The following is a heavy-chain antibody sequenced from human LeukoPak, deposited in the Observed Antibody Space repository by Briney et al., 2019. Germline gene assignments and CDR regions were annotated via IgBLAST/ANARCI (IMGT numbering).Heavy chain of an antibody. Sequence: PSETLSLTCTVSGGSISSYYWSWIRQPPGKGLEWIGYIYYSGSTNYNPSLKSRVTISVDTSKNQFSLKLSSVTAADTAVYYCARSRRDGLDYWGQGTLVTVSS. CDR1: GGSISSYY. CDR2: IYYSGST. V-gene: IGHV4-59*01. CDR3: ARSRRDGLDY. D-gene: IGHD5-24*01. J-gene: IGHJ4*02.